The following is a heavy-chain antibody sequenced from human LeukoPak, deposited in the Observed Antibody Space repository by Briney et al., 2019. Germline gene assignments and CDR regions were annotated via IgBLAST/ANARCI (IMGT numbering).Heavy chain of an antibody. CDR3: ASFVLTGYGRDYFEY. D-gene: IGHD3-9*01. J-gene: IGHJ4*02. Sequence: SETLSLTCTVSGGSISSSSYYWGWIRQPPGKGLEWIGSIYYSGSTYYNPSLKSRVTISVDTSKNQFSLKLSSVTAADTAVYYWASFVLTGYGRDYFEYWGQGTLVTVSS. V-gene: IGHV4-39*07. CDR2: IYYSGST. CDR1: GGSISSSSYY.